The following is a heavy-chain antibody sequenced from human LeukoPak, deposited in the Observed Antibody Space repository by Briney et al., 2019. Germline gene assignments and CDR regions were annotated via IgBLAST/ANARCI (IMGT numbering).Heavy chain of an antibody. Sequence: PGGSLRLSCAASGFTFSSYWMHWVRQAPGKGLVWVSRINSDGSSTSYADSVKGRFTISRDNAKNTLYLQMNSLRAEDTAVHYCARGGYGHRTFYYYGMDVWGQGTTVTVSS. CDR3: ARGGYGHRTFYYYGMDV. CDR2: INSDGSST. J-gene: IGHJ6*02. V-gene: IGHV3-74*01. D-gene: IGHD5-18*01. CDR1: GFTFSSYW.